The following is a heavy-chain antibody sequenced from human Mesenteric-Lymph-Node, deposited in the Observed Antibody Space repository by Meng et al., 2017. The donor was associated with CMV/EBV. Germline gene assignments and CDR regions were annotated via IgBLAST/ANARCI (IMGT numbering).Heavy chain of an antibody. D-gene: IGHD5-24*01. CDR3: ARDLNGDGYNFGP. CDR2: IIPIFGTA. CDR1: GGTFSSYA. V-gene: IGHV1-69*05. Sequence: SVKVSCKASGGTFSSYAISWVRQAPGQGLEWMGGIIPIFGTANYAQKFQGRVTITTDESTSTAYMELSSLRSEDTAVYYCARDLNGDGYNFGPWGQGTPVTVSS. J-gene: IGHJ5*02.